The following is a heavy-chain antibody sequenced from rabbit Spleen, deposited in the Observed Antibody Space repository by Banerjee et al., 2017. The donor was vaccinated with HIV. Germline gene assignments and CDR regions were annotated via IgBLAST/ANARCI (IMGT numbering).Heavy chain of an antibody. CDR2: IDTGSRDFT. V-gene: IGHV1S45*01. CDR3: ARDTGSSFSTYGMDL. Sequence: QEQLVESGGGLVQPTGSLTLTCKASGFSFGGRDVMCWVRQAPGKGLEWIACIDTGSRDFTYYASWAKGRFTISKTSSTTVTLQMTSLTVADTATYFCARDTGSSFSTYGMDLWGQGTLVTVS. CDR1: GFSFGGRDV. D-gene: IGHD8-1*01. J-gene: IGHJ6*01.